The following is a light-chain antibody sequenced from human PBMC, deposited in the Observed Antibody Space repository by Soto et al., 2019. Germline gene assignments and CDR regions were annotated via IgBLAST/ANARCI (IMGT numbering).Light chain of an antibody. CDR2: GAS. CDR3: HQYGSSSWT. Sequence: EIVLTQSPGTLSLSPGERATLSCRASQSVSSIYLAWYQHKPGQAPRHLIYGASSRATGIPDRFSGSGSGTDVTLTSSRLAPEDFAVYYCHQYGSSSWTFGRGTTVESK. V-gene: IGKV3-20*01. J-gene: IGKJ1*01. CDR1: QSVSSIY.